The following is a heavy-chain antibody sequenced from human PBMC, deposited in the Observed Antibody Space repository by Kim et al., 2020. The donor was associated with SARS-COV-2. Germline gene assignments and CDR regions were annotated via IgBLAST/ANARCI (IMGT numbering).Heavy chain of an antibody. Sequence: SETLSLTCAVYGGSFSGYYWSWIRQPPGKGLEWIGEINHSGSTNYNPSLKSRVTISVDTSKNQFSLKLSSVTAADTAVYYCARGVVIAAAGALDYWGQGTLVTVSS. J-gene: IGHJ4*02. CDR2: INHSGST. V-gene: IGHV4-34*01. CDR3: ARGVVIAAAGALDY. D-gene: IGHD6-13*01. CDR1: GGSFSGYY.